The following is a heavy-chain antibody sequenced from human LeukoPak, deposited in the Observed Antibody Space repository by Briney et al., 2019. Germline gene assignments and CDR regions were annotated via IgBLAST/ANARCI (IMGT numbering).Heavy chain of an antibody. D-gene: IGHD2-21*01. Sequence: KSGGSLRLSCAASGFTFSSYSMKWVRQAAGKELEWVSSISSSSSYIYYADSVKGRFTISRDNAKNSLYLQMNSLRAEDTAVYYCARTIDAIPPDYWGQGTLVTVSS. V-gene: IGHV3-21*01. CDR3: ARTIDAIPPDY. J-gene: IGHJ4*02. CDR1: GFTFSSYS. CDR2: ISSSSSYI.